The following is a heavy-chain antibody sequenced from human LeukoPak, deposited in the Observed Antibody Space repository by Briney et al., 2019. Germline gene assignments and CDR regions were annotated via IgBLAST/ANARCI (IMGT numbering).Heavy chain of an antibody. V-gene: IGHV1-2*02. D-gene: IGHD3-22*01. J-gene: IGHJ4*02. CDR2: INPNSGVT. Sequence: GAPVKVSCEASGYTFTGYYMHWVRQAPGQGLEWMGWINPNSGVTNYAQKFQGRVTMTRDTSISTAYMELSRLRSDDTAVYYCARTYYDSSGYVPFDYWGQGTLVTVSS. CDR1: GYTFTGYY. CDR3: ARTYYDSSGYVPFDY.